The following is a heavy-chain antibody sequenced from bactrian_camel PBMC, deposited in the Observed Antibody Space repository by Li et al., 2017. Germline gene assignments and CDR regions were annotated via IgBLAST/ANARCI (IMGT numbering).Heavy chain of an antibody. CDR2: IDTDCST. J-gene: IGHJ4*01. CDR1: RYMYDNGC. D-gene: IGHD4*01. Sequence: HVQLVESGGGAVRAGESLRLSCAASRYMYDNGCMGWFRQAPGKEREGVATIDTDCSTRYADSVKGRFTISRDDAKNTLYLQLNSLKIEDTAMYYCAADRTPHGYYRDYEVEKIAGGTQVTVS. V-gene: IGHV3S53*01.